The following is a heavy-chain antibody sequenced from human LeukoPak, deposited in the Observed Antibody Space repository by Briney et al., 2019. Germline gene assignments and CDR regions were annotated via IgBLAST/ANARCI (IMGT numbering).Heavy chain of an antibody. CDR1: GGSISGYY. D-gene: IGHD4-23*01. CDR2: VYYSGNT. CDR3: ARDTAVAL. Sequence: PSETPSLTCTVSGGSISGYYWSWIRQPPGKGLEWIGNVYYSGNTNYNPSLKSRVTISVDTSKNQFSLKLSSVTAADTAMYYCARDTAVALWGQGTLVTVSP. J-gene: IGHJ4*02. V-gene: IGHV4-59*01.